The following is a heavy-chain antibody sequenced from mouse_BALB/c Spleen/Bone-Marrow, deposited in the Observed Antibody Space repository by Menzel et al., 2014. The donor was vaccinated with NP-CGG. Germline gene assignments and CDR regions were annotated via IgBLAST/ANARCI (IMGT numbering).Heavy chain of an antibody. V-gene: IGHV1S130*01. CDR1: GYTFTNSW. CDR3: ARHHTFAFYVDY. CDR2: IHPNSGNT. Sequence: QVQLKQSGSVLVRPGASVKLSCKASGYTFTNSWIHWAKQRPGQGLEWIGEIHPNSGNTNYNEKFKGKATLTVDTSSSTAYVDLSSLTSEYSAVYYCARHHTFAFYVDYWGQGTTLTVAS. J-gene: IGHJ2*01.